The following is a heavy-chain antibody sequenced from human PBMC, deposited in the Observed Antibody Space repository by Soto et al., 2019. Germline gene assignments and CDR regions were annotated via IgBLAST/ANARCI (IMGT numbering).Heavy chain of an antibody. CDR2: ISAHNGNS. V-gene: IGHV1-18*01. D-gene: IGHD3-10*01. CDR3: VRDRPGSQHYFDF. CDR1: GYTFTNYG. Sequence: ASVKVSCKASGYTFTNYGISWVRQAPGQGLEWMAWISAHNGNSKYAQKVQGRVTVTTDTPTSTAYMELRSLRSDDTAVYYCVRDRPGSQHYFDFWGQGNMVTVSS. J-gene: IGHJ4*02.